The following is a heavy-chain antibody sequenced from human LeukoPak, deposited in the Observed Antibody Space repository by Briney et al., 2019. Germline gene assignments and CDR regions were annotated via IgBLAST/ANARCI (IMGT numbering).Heavy chain of an antibody. CDR3: ARDISPLYYDFWSGYPGYFDY. CDR2: IYYSGST. CDR1: GGSISGSSYY. D-gene: IGHD3-3*01. Sequence: SETLSLTCTVSGGSISGSSYYWGWIRQPPGKGLEWIGRIYYSGSTYYNPSLTSRVTISVDTSKNQFSLKLSSVTAADTAVYYCARDISPLYYDFWSGYPGYFDYWGQGTLVTVSS. V-gene: IGHV4-39*07. J-gene: IGHJ4*02.